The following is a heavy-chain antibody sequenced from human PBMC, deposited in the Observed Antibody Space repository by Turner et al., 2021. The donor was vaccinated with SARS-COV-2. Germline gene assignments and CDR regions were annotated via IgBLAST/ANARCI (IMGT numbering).Heavy chain of an antibody. V-gene: IGHV3-23*01. Sequence: EVQLLESGGGLVQPGGSLSLSCAASGFTFSSYAMSWVRQAPGKGLEWVSAISGSGGDTYYADSVKGRFTISRDNSKNTLYLQMNSLRAEDTAVYYCAKGVRGAMIVVVIPYFDYWGQGTLVTVSS. CDR3: AKGVRGAMIVVVIPYFDY. D-gene: IGHD3-22*01. CDR1: GFTFSSYA. CDR2: ISGSGGDT. J-gene: IGHJ4*02.